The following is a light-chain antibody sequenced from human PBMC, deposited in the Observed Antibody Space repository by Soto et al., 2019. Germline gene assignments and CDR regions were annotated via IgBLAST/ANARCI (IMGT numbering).Light chain of an antibody. CDR1: QSVSSN. V-gene: IGKV3-15*01. CDR3: QQYNNWPPIT. CDR2: GAS. J-gene: IGKJ5*01. Sequence: EIVMTQSPATLSVSPGERATLSCRASQSVSSNLAWYQQKPGQAPRLLIYGASTRATGIPARFSGSGSGTEFTLTISSLQSEDFAVYYRQQYNNWPPITFG.